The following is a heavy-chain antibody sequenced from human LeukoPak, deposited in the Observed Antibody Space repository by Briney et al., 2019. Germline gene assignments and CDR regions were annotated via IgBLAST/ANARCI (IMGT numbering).Heavy chain of an antibody. J-gene: IGHJ4*02. V-gene: IGHV4-59*12. D-gene: IGHD6-19*01. CDR1: GGFNTHYY. Sequence: SETLSLTCSVSGGFNTHYYWSWIRQPPGKGLEWIGYFYHSASTNYNPSLKSRVTISVDTSKNQFSLKLSSVTAADTAVYYCHIAVAANEGYWGQGTLVTVSS. CDR2: FYHSAST. CDR3: HIAVAANEGY.